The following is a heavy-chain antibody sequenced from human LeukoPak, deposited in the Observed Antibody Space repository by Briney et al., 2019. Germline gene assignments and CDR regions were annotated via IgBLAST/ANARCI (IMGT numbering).Heavy chain of an antibody. D-gene: IGHD1-1*01. CDR2: ISAYNGNT. CDR3: ARDFSPPAGTMNYYGMDV. J-gene: IGHJ6*02. Sequence: ASVKVSCKASGYTFTSYGISWVRQAPGQGLEWMGWISAYNGNTNYAQKLQGRVTMTTDTSTSTAYMELRSLRSDDTAVYYCARDFSPPAGTMNYYGMDVWGQGTTVTVSS. CDR1: GYTFTSYG. V-gene: IGHV1-18*01.